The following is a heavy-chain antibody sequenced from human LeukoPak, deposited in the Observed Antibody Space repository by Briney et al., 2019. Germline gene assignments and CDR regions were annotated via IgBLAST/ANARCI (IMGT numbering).Heavy chain of an antibody. CDR2: IYYSGST. CDR1: GGSISSYY. D-gene: IGHD4-17*01. Sequence: SETLSLTCTVSGGSISSYYWSWIRQPPGKGLEWIGYIYYSGSTNYNPSLKSRVTISVDTSKNQFSLKLSSVTAADTAVYYCARGATTTSRWLDPWGQGTLVTVSS. V-gene: IGHV4-59*01. J-gene: IGHJ5*02. CDR3: ARGATTTSRWLDP.